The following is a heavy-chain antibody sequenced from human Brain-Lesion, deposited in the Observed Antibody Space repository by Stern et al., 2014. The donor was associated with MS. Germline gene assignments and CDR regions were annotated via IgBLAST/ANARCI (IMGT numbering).Heavy chain of an antibody. J-gene: IGHJ6*02. Sequence: VQLVESGPGLVKPSQTLSLSCTVSGGSISSGGYYWSWIRQPAGKGLEWIGRIFNSGSTSYNPSLKSRGPISIDTSKNQFSLRLTSMTAADTAVYYCARGRVVPGFQYYATDVWGQGTTVIVSS. CDR2: IFNSGST. V-gene: IGHV4-61*02. CDR3: ARGRVVPGFQYYATDV. D-gene: IGHD2-2*01. CDR1: GGSISSGGYY.